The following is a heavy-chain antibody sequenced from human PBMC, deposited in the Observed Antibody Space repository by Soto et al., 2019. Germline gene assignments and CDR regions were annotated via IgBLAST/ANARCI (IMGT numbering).Heavy chain of an antibody. D-gene: IGHD5-12*01. V-gene: IGHV1-69*01. J-gene: IGHJ4*02. CDR2: IIPIFGTA. CDR1: GGTFSSYA. CDR3: ASGVEQGGYGGYTPGIN. Sequence: QVQLVQSGAEVKKPGSSVKVSCKASGGTFSSYAISWVRQAPGQGLEWMGGIIPIFGTANYAQKFQGRVTITADESTSTAYMELSSLRSEDTAVYYCASGVEQGGYGGYTPGINWGQGTLVTVSS.